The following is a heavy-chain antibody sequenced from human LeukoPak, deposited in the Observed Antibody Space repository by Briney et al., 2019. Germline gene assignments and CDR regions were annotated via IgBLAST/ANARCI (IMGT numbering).Heavy chain of an antibody. J-gene: IGHJ4*02. D-gene: IGHD3-10*01. CDR1: GFTFSSYA. CDR3: ARDFWFGELRYYFDY. CDR2: ISYDGSNK. V-gene: IGHV3-30-3*01. Sequence: GGSLRLSCAASGFTFSSYAMHWVRQAPGNGLEWVAVISYDGSNKYYADSVKGRFTISRDNSKNTLYLQMNSLRAEDTAVYYCARDFWFGELRYYFDYWGQGTLVTVSS.